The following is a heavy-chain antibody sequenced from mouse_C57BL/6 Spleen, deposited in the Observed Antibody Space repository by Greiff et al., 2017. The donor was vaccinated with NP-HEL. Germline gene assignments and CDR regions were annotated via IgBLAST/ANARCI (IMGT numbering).Heavy chain of an antibody. D-gene: IGHD1-1*01. CDR1: GFTFTDYY. J-gene: IGHJ1*03. Sequence: EVMLVESGGGLVQPGGSLSLSCAASGFTFTDYYMSWVRQPPGKALEWLGFIRNKANGYTTEYSAPVKGRFTISRDNSQSILYLQMNALRAEDSATYYCARYYYGRHWYFDVWGTGTTVTVSS. CDR3: ARYYYGRHWYFDV. CDR2: IRNKANGYTT. V-gene: IGHV7-3*01.